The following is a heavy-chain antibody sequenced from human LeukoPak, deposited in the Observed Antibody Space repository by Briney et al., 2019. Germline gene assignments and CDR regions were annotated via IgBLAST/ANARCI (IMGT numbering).Heavy chain of an antibody. V-gene: IGHV3-53*01. Sequence: GGSLRLSCAASGFIVSSNFMSWVRQAPGKGLECVSLINSGGTTYSADSVKGRFTISRDNSKNTLYLQMNSLRAGDTAVYYCAKGGSVGVGTSYYFDYWGQGTLVTVS. D-gene: IGHD1-26*01. CDR2: INSGGTT. CDR3: AKGGSVGVGTSYYFDY. J-gene: IGHJ4*02. CDR1: GFIVSSNF.